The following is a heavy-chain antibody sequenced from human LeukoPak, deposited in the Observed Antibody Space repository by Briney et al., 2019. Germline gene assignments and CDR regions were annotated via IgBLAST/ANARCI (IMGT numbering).Heavy chain of an antibody. Sequence: ASVKVSCKASGYTFTSYGISWVRQAPGQGLEWMGWISAYNGNTNYGQKLQGRVTMTTDTSTSTAYMELRSLRYDDTAVYYCARVLQSGTFDTPLDYWGQGTLVTVSS. CDR2: ISAYNGNT. V-gene: IGHV1-18*01. CDR1: GYTFTSYG. D-gene: IGHD1-26*01. CDR3: ARVLQSGTFDTPLDY. J-gene: IGHJ4*02.